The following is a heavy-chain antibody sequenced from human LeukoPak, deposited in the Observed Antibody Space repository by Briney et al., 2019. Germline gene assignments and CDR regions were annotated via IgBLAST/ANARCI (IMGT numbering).Heavy chain of an antibody. J-gene: IGHJ4*02. Sequence: PGGSLRLSCAASGFTFSSYAMSWVRQAPGKGLEWVSAISGSGGSTYYAETVKGRVTISRDNSKNTLYLQMNSLRAEDTAVYYCAKDKGYSSSSRGIDYWGQGTLVTVSS. CDR3: AKDKGYSSSSRGIDY. CDR2: ISGSGGST. CDR1: GFTFSSYA. D-gene: IGHD6-6*01. V-gene: IGHV3-23*01.